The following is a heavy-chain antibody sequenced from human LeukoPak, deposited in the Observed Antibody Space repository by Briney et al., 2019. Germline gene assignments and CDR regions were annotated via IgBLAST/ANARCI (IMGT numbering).Heavy chain of an antibody. CDR2: IYTSGST. Sequence: SETLSHTCTVSGGSISSYYWSWLWQPAGKGLEAIGRIYTSGSTNYNTSLKSRVTMSVDTSKNQFSLKLSSVTAADTAVYYCARDRKKWDRHGAFDIWGQGTMVTVSS. D-gene: IGHD1-26*01. V-gene: IGHV4-4*07. CDR3: ARDRKKWDRHGAFDI. J-gene: IGHJ3*02. CDR1: GGSISSYY.